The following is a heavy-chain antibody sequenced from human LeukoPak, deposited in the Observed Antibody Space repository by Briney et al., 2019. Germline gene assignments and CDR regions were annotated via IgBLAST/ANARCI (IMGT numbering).Heavy chain of an antibody. CDR1: GFTFSSYA. V-gene: IGHV3-21*01. CDR2: ISSSSSYI. D-gene: IGHD6-13*01. CDR3: ARDLSWYSGRYFDY. Sequence: GGSLRLSCAASGFTFSSYAMSWVRQAPGKGLEWVSSISSSSSYIYYADSVKGRFTISRDNAKNSLYLQMNSLRAEDTAVYYCARDLSWYSGRYFDYWGQGTLVTVSS. J-gene: IGHJ4*02.